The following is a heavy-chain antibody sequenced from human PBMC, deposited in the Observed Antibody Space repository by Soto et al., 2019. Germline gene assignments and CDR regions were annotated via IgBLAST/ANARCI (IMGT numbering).Heavy chain of an antibody. CDR3: ARLPLYYGSGRYFDY. D-gene: IGHD3-10*01. V-gene: IGHV3-21*01. J-gene: IGHJ4*02. CDR1: GFTFSSYS. Sequence: GGSLRLSCAASGFTFSSYSMNWVRQAPGKGLEWVSSISSSSSYIYYADSVKGRFTISRDNAKNSLYLQMNSLRAEDTAVYYCARLPLYYGSGRYFDYWGQGTLVTVSS. CDR2: ISSSSSYI.